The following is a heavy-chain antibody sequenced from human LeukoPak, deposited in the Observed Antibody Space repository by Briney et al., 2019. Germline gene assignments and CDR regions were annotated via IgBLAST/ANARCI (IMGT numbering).Heavy chain of an antibody. J-gene: IGHJ4*02. D-gene: IGHD1-26*01. CDR2: IKQDGSEK. V-gene: IGHV3-7*01. CDR1: GFTFSSYW. Sequence: PGGSLRLSCAASGFTFSSYWMSWVRQAPGKGLEWVANIKQDGSEKYYVDSVKGRFTISRDNAKNSLYLQMNSLRAEDTAVYYCARVYSGNLYYFDYWGQGTLVTVSS. CDR3: ARVYSGNLYYFDY.